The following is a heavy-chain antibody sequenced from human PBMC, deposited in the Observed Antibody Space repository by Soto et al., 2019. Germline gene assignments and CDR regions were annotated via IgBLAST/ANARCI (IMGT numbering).Heavy chain of an antibody. D-gene: IGHD1-26*01. CDR2: ISYDGSNK. CDR3: AKVWELHDDFDY. J-gene: IGHJ4*02. V-gene: IGHV3-30*18. CDR1: GFTFSSYG. Sequence: QVQLVESGGGVVQPGRSLRLSCAASGFTFSSYGMHWVRQAPGKGLEWVAVISYDGSNKYYADSVKGRFTISRDNSKNTLYLQMNSLRAEDTAVYYCAKVWELHDDFDYWGQGTLVTVSS.